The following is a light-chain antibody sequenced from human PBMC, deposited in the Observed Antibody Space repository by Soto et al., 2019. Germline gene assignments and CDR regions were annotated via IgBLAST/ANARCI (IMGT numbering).Light chain of an antibody. V-gene: IGKV4-1*01. CDR3: QQYYGTRGT. Sequence: DIVMTQSPDSLAVSPGERATINCKSSQSVLFSSNNKNYLAWYQQKPGQPPKLLIYWASTRESGVPDRFSGSGSGTDFTLTISSLQAEDVAVYYCQQYYGTRGTFGQGTKVDIK. J-gene: IGKJ1*01. CDR1: QSVLFSSNNKNY. CDR2: WAS.